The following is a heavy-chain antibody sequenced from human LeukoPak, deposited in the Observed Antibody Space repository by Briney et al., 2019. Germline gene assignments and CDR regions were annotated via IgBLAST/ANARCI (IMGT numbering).Heavy chain of an antibody. Sequence: YPGGSLRLSCAASGFTFSSYWMSWVRQAPGKGLEWVANIKQDGSEKYYVDSVKGRFTISRDNAKNSLYLQMNSLRAEDTAVYYCARDRKDRVAGPRFDYWGQGTLVTVSS. CDR1: GFTFSSYW. V-gene: IGHV3-7*01. J-gene: IGHJ4*02. CDR2: IKQDGSEK. D-gene: IGHD6-19*01. CDR3: ARDRKDRVAGPRFDY.